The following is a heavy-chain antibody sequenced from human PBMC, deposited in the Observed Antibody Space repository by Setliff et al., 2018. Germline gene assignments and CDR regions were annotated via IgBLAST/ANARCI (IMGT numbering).Heavy chain of an antibody. V-gene: IGHV3-48*01. CDR2: ISTSSSTI. Sequence: PGGSLRLSCAASGFTFSSHGMTWVRLAPGKGLEWISYISTSSSTIYYADSVKGRFTISRDNANHTLYLQMNRLRADDTAVYYCARLALTGYDSSGYYYALDYYYYMDVWGKGTTVTVSS. J-gene: IGHJ6*03. CDR1: GFTFSSHG. D-gene: IGHD3-22*01. CDR3: ARLALTGYDSSGYYYALDYYYYMDV.